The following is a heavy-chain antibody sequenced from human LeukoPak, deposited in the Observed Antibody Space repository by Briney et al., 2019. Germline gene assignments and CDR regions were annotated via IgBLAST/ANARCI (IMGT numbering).Heavy chain of an antibody. J-gene: IGHJ6*03. Sequence: GGSLRLSCAASGFTFSSYSMNWVRQAPGKGLEWVSYISSSSSTIYYADSVKGRFTISRDNAKNSLYLQMNSLRAEDTAVYYCATLDIVVVPAYYYHYMDVWGKGTTVTVSS. D-gene: IGHD2-2*01. CDR1: GFTFSSYS. CDR3: ATLDIVVVPAYYYHYMDV. CDR2: ISSSSSTI. V-gene: IGHV3-48*01.